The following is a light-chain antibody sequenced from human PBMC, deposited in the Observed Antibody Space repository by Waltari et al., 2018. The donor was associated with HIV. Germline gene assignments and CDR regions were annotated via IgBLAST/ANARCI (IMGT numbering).Light chain of an antibody. CDR3: CSCPRSGIRYV. Sequence: QSALTQPASVSGSPGQSITISCTGTSSNVGSDDLVSWYQQHPGEAPKLIIYEVTKWPSGVSNRCSGSKSGNTPSLTVSGLQAEDEADYYCCSCPRSGIRYVFGTGTKVTVL. V-gene: IGLV2-23*02. CDR1: SSNVGSDDL. J-gene: IGLJ1*01. CDR2: EVT.